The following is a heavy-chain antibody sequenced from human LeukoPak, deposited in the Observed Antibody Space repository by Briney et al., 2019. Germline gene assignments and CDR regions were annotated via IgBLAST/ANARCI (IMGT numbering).Heavy chain of an antibody. CDR2: MNPNSGNT. CDR3: ASRPVTNNWFDP. Sequence: HAALVKVSCKASGYTFTSYDINWVRQATGQGLEWMGWMNPNSGNTGYAQKFQGRVTMTRNTSISTAYMELSSLRSEDTAVYYCASRPVTNNWFDPWGQGTLVTVSS. CDR1: GYTFTSYD. V-gene: IGHV1-8*01. J-gene: IGHJ5*02. D-gene: IGHD4-17*01.